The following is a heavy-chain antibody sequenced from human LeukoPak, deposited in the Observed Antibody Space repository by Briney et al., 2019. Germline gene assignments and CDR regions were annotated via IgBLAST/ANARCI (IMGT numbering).Heavy chain of an antibody. J-gene: IGHJ4*02. CDR1: GFTFYSYA. CDR2: ISGSGGGT. D-gene: IGHD1-26*01. Sequence: GGSLRLSCAASGFTFYSYAMSWVRQAPGKGLEWVSTISGSGGGTYYADSVKGRFTISRDNSKNTLCVQMNSLRAEDTAIYYCAKAISIVGATNFDYWGQGTLVTVSS. V-gene: IGHV3-23*01. CDR3: AKAISIVGATNFDY.